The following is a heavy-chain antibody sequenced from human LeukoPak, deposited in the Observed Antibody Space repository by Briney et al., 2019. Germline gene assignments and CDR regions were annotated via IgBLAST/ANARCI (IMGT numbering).Heavy chain of an antibody. V-gene: IGHV4-38-2*02. J-gene: IGHJ3*02. D-gene: IGHD3-16*01. CDR2: IYHSGST. CDR1: GYSISSGYY. CDR3: ARVDSRTYYGAFDI. Sequence: SETLSLTCNVSGYSISSGYYWGWIRQPPGKGLQWIGTIYHSGSTYYNPSLKSRVTISVDTSKNQFSLKLSSVTAADAAVYYCARVDSRTYYGAFDIWGQGTMVTVSS.